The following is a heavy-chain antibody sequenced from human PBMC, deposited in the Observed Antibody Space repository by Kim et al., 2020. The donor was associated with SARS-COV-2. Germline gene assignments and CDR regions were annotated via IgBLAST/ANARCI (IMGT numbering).Heavy chain of an antibody. V-gene: IGHV1-18*01. Sequence: ASVKVSCKASGYTFTSYGISWVRQAPGQGLEWMAWISAYNGNTNYAQKLQGRVTMTTDTSTSTAYMELRSLRSDDTAVYYCARVSLRYSSSWYSSDYWGQGTLVTVSS. CDR3: ARVSLRYSSSWYSSDY. CDR2: ISAYNGNT. D-gene: IGHD6-13*01. CDR1: GYTFTSYG. J-gene: IGHJ4*02.